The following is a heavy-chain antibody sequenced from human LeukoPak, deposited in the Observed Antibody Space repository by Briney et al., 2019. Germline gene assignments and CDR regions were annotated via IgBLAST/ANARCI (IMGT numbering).Heavy chain of an antibody. Sequence: GESLKISCQASGYRFTMFWIGWVRQMPGKGLEWLGIIYPGDSDTRYSPSFQGQVTISADKSISTAYLQWSSLKASDTAMYYCARGVVPAASNWFDPWGQGTLVTVSS. J-gene: IGHJ5*02. V-gene: IGHV5-51*01. CDR1: GYRFTMFW. CDR3: ARGVVPAASNWFDP. CDR2: IYPGDSDT. D-gene: IGHD2-2*01.